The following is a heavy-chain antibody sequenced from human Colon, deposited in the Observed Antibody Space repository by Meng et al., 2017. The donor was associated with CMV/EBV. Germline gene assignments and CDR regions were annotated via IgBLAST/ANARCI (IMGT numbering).Heavy chain of an antibody. CDR1: GGSISSYY. CDR3: ARALGIAAAGTSPNYYYYGMDV. D-gene: IGHD6-13*01. V-gene: IGHV4-59*01. CDR2: IYYSGST. J-gene: IGHJ6*02. Sequence: LSLTCTVSGGSISSYYWSWIRQPPGKGLEWIGYIYYSGSTNYNPSLKSRVTISVDTSKNQFSLKLSSVTAADTAVYYCARALGIAAAGTSPNYYYYGMDVWGQGTTVTVSS.